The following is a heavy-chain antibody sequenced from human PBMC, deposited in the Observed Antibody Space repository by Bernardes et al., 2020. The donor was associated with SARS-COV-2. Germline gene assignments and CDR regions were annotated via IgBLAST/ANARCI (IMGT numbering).Heavy chain of an antibody. D-gene: IGHD3-22*01. J-gene: IGHJ6*01. Sequence: SETLSLTCTVSGGSISTYYWSWVRQPPGKGLEWVGYVSYTGSPNYNPSLKGRVTMSVDTSKGQFSLKLYSVTPADTAVYYCASFRDRSGYCVLDVWGQGTTV. CDR3: ASFRDRSGYCVLDV. CDR1: GGSISTYY. CDR2: VSYTGSP. V-gene: IGHV4-59*03.